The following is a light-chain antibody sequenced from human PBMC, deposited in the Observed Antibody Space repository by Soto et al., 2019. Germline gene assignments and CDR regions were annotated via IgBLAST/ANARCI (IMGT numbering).Light chain of an antibody. Sequence: TQSPGTLSSSAGERATLSXRASQSVSANYLAWYQQKPRXPPRXXXDGXSSRATGSPDRLSGSGSATDFTPTIDRLDYEDSAGYFWQQYGGVPCTFGQGTKVDIK. V-gene: IGKV3-20*01. CDR1: QSVSANY. CDR2: GXS. CDR3: QQYGGVPCT. J-gene: IGKJ1*01.